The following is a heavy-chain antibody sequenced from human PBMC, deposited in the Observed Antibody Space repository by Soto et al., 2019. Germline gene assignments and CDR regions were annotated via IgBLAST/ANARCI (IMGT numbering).Heavy chain of an antibody. J-gene: IGHJ4*02. CDR1: GASVSSGGYY. CDR3: ARGAGIAVAGWVDGH. D-gene: IGHD6-19*01. Sequence: SETLSLTCSVSGASVSSGGYYWSWIRQPPGKGLEWIGYIHYSGSTKYNPSLKSRVIISLDTSKNQFSLNLRSVTAADTAVSSCARGAGIAVAGWVDGHWGQGTLVTVSS. V-gene: IGHV4-61*08. CDR2: IHYSGST.